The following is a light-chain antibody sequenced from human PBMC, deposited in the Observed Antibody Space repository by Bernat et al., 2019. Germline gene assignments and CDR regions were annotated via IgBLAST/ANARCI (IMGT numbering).Light chain of an antibody. CDR3: GSYAGNHNGV. J-gene: IGLJ3*02. CDR1: SSDVGAYSS. Sequence: QSALTQPPSASGSPGQSITISCTGSSSDVGAYSSVSWYQQHPGKAPKLIIYEVTRRPSGVPDRCSGSKSGNTASLTVSGLQAEDEAIYYCGSYAGNHNGVFGGGTKLTVL. V-gene: IGLV2-8*01. CDR2: EVT.